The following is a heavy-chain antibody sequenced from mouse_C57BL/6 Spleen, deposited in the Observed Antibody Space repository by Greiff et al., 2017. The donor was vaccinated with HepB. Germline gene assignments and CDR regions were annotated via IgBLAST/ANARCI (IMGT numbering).Heavy chain of an antibody. V-gene: IGHV1-26*01. J-gene: IGHJ1*03. CDR2: INPNNGGT. D-gene: IGHD1-1*01. CDR1: GYTFTDYY. Sequence: EVQLQQSGPELVKPGASVKISCKASGYTFTDYYMNWVKQNHGKSLEWIGDINPNNGGTSYNQKFKGKATLTVDKSSSTAYMELRSLTSEDSAVYYCARGIHYYGSSYVNFDVWGTGTTVTVSS. CDR3: ARGIHYYGSSYVNFDV.